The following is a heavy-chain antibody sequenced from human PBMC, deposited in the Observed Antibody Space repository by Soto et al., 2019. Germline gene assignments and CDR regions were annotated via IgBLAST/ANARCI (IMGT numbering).Heavy chain of an antibody. CDR2: ISYDGSNK. J-gene: IGHJ4*02. Sequence: QVQLVESGGGVVQPGRSLRLSCAASGFTFSSYAMHWVRQAPGKGLEWVAVISYDGSNKYYADSVKGRFTISRDNSKNTLYLQMNSLRAEDTAVYYCAARWELKYWGQGTLDTVSS. D-gene: IGHD1-26*01. V-gene: IGHV3-30-3*01. CDR3: AARWELKY. CDR1: GFTFSSYA.